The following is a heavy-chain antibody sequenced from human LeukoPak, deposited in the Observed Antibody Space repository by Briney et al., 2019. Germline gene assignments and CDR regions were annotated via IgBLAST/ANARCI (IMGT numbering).Heavy chain of an antibody. CDR2: INHSGST. J-gene: IGHJ4*02. CDR1: GGSFSGYY. Sequence: PSETLSLTCAVYGGSFSGYYWSWIRQPPGKGLEWIGEINHSGSTNYNPSLKSRVTISVDTSKNQFSLKLSSVTAADTAVYYCARGRYYYDSSGYSIGKAYYFDYWGRGTLVTVSS. D-gene: IGHD3-22*01. V-gene: IGHV4-34*01. CDR3: ARGRYYYDSSGYSIGKAYYFDY.